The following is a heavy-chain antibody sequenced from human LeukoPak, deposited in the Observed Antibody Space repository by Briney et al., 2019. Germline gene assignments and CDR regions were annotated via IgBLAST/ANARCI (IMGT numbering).Heavy chain of an antibody. V-gene: IGHV4-34*01. CDR3: ARVHGSYSYYFDY. J-gene: IGHJ4*02. CDR1: GGSFSGYY. D-gene: IGHD1-26*01. CDR2: INHSGST. Sequence: SETLSLTCAVYGGSFSGYYWSWIRQPPGKGLEWIGEINHSGSTNYNPSLKSRVTISVDTSKNQFSLKLSSVTAADTAVYYCARVHGSYSYYFDYWGPGTLVTVSS.